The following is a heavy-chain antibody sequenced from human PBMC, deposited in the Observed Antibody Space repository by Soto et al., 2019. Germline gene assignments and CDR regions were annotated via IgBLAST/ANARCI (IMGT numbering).Heavy chain of an antibody. Sequence: QVQLQESGPGLVEPSETLSLTCTVSGGSLTTYFWTWIRQSPGKGLEWIAYIRYSGKTAYNPSLKSRVTISLDTPKNQFSLKLTSVTAADTAMYYCARFQYTVVTPFDLWGQGTMVIVSS. CDR1: GGSLTTYF. CDR2: IRYSGKT. D-gene: IGHD2-21*02. CDR3: ARFQYTVVTPFDL. V-gene: IGHV4-59*01. J-gene: IGHJ3*01.